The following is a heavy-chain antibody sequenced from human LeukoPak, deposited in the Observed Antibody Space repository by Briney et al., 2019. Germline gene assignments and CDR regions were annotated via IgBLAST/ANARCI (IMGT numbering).Heavy chain of an antibody. D-gene: IGHD1-26*01. CDR2: ISWNSGSI. V-gene: IGHV3-9*03. CDR3: AKVRVGGSYFQH. J-gene: IGHJ1*01. Sequence: GGSLRLSCAASGFTFDDYAMHRVRQAPGKGLEWVSGISWNSGSIGYADSVKGRFTISRDNAKNSLYLQMNSLRAEDMALYYCAKVRVGGSYFQHWGQGTLVTVSS. CDR1: GFTFDDYA.